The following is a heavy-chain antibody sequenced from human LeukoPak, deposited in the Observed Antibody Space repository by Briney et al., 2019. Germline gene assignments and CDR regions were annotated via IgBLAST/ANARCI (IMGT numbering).Heavy chain of an antibody. CDR3: ARAPVTDSSGYLDY. V-gene: IGHV1-18*01. D-gene: IGHD3-22*01. J-gene: IGHJ4*02. Sequence: ASVTVSCKASGYTFTSYGISWVRQAPGQGLEWMGWISAYNGNTNYAQKLQGRVTMTTDTSTSTAYMELRSLRSDDTAVYYCARAPVTDSSGYLDYWGQGTLVTVSS. CDR1: GYTFTSYG. CDR2: ISAYNGNT.